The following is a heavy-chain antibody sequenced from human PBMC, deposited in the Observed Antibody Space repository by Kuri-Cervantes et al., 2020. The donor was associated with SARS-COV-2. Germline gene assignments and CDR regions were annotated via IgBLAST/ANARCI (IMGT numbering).Heavy chain of an antibody. Sequence: SETLTLTCTVSGGSISSSSYYWGWIRQPPGKGLEWIGEINHSGSTNYNPSLKSRVTISVDTSKNQFSLKLSSVTAADTAVYYCARITIFGVVIIYYYMDVWGKGTTVTVSS. CDR1: GGSISSSSYY. D-gene: IGHD3-3*01. CDR2: INHSGST. J-gene: IGHJ6*03. CDR3: ARITIFGVVIIYYYMDV. V-gene: IGHV4-39*07.